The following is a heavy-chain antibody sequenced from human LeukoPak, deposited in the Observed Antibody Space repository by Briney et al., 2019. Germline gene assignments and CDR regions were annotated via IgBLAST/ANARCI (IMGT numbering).Heavy chain of an antibody. CDR1: GFTFSSYW. J-gene: IGHJ4*02. D-gene: IGHD3-22*01. CDR3: GRVAHDSSGYYFNDY. Sequence: GGSLRLSCAASGFTFSSYWMQWVRQAPGKGLVWVSRIKSDGSATSHADSVKGRFTISRDNAKNTLYLQMNSLRAEDTAVYYCGRVAHDSSGYYFNDYWGQGTLVTVSS. V-gene: IGHV3-74*01. CDR2: IKSDGSAT.